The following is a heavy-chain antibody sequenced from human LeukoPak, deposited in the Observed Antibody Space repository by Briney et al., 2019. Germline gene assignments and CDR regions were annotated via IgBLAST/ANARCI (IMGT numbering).Heavy chain of an antibody. V-gene: IGHV3-15*01. CDR3: TTDPMHPLRYFDWVGWGNYYGMDV. J-gene: IGHJ6*02. D-gene: IGHD3-9*01. Sequence: GGSLRLSCAASGFTFSNAWMSWVRQAPGKGLEWVGRIKSKTDGGTTDYAAPVKGRFTISRDDSKNTLYLQMNSLKTEDTAVYYCTTDPMHPLRYFDWVGWGNYYGMDVWGQGTTVTVSS. CDR1: GFTFSNAW. CDR2: IKSKTDGGTT.